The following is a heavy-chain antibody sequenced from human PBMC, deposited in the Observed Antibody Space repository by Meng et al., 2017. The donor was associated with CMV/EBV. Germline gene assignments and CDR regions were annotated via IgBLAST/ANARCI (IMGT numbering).Heavy chain of an antibody. Sequence: GESLKISCAASGFTFDDYGMSWVRQAPGKGLEWVSGINWNGGSTGYADSVKGRFTISRDNAKNSLYLQMNSLRAEDTALYYCATGPDYYGMDVWGQGTTVTVSS. J-gene: IGHJ6*02. CDR3: ATGPDYYGMDV. CDR2: INWNGGST. CDR1: GFTFDDYG. D-gene: IGHD1-14*01. V-gene: IGHV3-20*04.